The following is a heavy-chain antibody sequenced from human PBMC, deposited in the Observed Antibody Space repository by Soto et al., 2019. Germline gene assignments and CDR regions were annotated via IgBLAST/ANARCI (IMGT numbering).Heavy chain of an antibody. Sequence: TSETLSLTCTVSGGSISRAGYFWSWIRQHPEKGLEWIGYIYYSGSTYYNPSLQSRVTISVDRSKNQFSLKLSSVTAAATAVYYCARWIYDRSRYYQTYAFDIWGQGTMVTVSS. V-gene: IGHV4-31*03. J-gene: IGHJ3*02. CDR1: GGSISRAGYF. CDR3: ARWIYDRSRYYQTYAFDI. CDR2: IYYSGST. D-gene: IGHD3-22*01.